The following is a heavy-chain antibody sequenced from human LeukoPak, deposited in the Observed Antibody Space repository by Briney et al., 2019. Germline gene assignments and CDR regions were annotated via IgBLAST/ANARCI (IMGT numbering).Heavy chain of an antibody. J-gene: IGHJ6*03. Sequence: GGSLRLSCAASGFTFSSYTMTWVRQAPGKGLEWVSSITRSSHYIYYADSVKGRFTISRDNVKNSLYLQMNSLRSEDTAVYYCARVSSGYDYYYFYYMDVWGKGTTVTVSS. CDR2: ITRSSHYI. V-gene: IGHV3-21*01. CDR3: ARVSSGYDYYYFYYMDV. D-gene: IGHD5-12*01. CDR1: GFTFSSYT.